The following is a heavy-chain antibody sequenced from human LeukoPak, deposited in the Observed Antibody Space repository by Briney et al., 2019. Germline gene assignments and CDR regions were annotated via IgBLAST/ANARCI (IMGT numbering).Heavy chain of an antibody. CDR1: GYSFTNYW. CDR3: AIGRGGKHLGDY. CDR2: IYPDDSDT. J-gene: IGHJ4*02. D-gene: IGHD3-16*01. V-gene: IGHV5-51*01. Sequence: GESLQISSQGSGYSFTNYWIAWVRHMTRQGREWRGIIYPDDSDTRYHQSFQGQVTISAESCISTPFPQWSHLYAADTPEYYGAIGRGGKHLGDYWGQGTLVTVSS.